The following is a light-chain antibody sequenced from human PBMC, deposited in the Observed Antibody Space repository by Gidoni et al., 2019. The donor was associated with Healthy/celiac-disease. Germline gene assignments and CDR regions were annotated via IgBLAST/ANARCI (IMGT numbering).Light chain of an antibody. J-gene: IGKJ4*01. Sequence: EIVLTQSPATPSLSPGERATLSCRASQSVSSSLAWYQQKPGQAPRLLIYDASNRATGIPARFSGSGSGTDFTLTISSLGPEDFAVYSCQQRSNWPPLTFGGGTKVEIK. V-gene: IGKV3-11*01. CDR1: QSVSSS. CDR2: DAS. CDR3: QQRSNWPPLT.